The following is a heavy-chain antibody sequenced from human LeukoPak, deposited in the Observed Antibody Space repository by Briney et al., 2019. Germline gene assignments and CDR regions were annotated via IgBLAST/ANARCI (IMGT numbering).Heavy chain of an antibody. J-gene: IGHJ5*02. CDR3: ATEYWFDP. CDR1: GYTFTGYY. V-gene: IGHV1-2*06. Sequence: GASVKVSCKASGYTFTGYYMHWVRQAPGQGLEWMGRINPNSGGTNYAQKFQGRVTMTRNTSISTAYMELSSLRSEDTAVYYCATEYWFDPWGQGTLVTVSS. CDR2: INPNSGGT.